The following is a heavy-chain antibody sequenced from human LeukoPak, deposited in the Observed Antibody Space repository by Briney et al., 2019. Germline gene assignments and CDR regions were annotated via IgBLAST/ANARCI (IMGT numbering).Heavy chain of an antibody. V-gene: IGHV1-18*01. D-gene: IGHD3-10*01. CDR3: AREEGSGSYYNVRGWFDP. Sequence: ASVKVSCKASGYTFTSYGISWVRQAPGQGLEWMGWISAYNGNTNYAQKLQGRVTMTTDTSTSTAYMELRSLRSDDTAVYYCAREEGSGSYYNVRGWFDPWGQGTLVTVSS. CDR1: GYTFTSYG. CDR2: ISAYNGNT. J-gene: IGHJ5*02.